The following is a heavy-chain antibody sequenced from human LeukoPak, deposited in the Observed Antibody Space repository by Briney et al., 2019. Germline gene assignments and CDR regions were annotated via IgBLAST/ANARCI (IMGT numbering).Heavy chain of an antibody. CDR1: GGSLSGYY. D-gene: IGHD2-15*01. J-gene: IGHJ3*02. Sequence: SETLSLTCAVYGGSLSGYYWSWIRQPPGNGLEWIREINHSGSTNYNPSLKRRVTISVDTSKNQYSLKLSSVTAADTAVYYCAGGGQVGSYDAFDIWGQGTRVTVSS. CDR3: AGGGQVGSYDAFDI. CDR2: INHSGST. V-gene: IGHV4-34*01.